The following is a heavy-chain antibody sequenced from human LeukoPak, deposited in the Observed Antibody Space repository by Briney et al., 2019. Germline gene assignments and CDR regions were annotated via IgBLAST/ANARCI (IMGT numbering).Heavy chain of an antibody. CDR3: ARHISSVNTWFDP. CDR2: ICYSGNT. Sequence: PSETLSLTCTVSGGSFSGSPYCWGWIRQPPGKGLEWIGNICYSGNTYYTPSLKSRVTISLDTSKNQFSLKLNSVTAADTAVYYCARHISSVNTWFDPWGQGTLVTVSS. D-gene: IGHD4-17*01. CDR1: GGSFSGSPYC. V-gene: IGHV4-39*07. J-gene: IGHJ5*02.